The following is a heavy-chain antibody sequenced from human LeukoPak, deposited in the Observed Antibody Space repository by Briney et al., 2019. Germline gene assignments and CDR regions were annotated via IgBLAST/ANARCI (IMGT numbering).Heavy chain of an antibody. V-gene: IGHV1-69*04. CDR2: IIPILGIA. CDR1: GGTFSSYA. D-gene: IGHD6-13*01. Sequence: GASVKVSCKASGGTFSSYAISWVRQAPGQGLEWMGRIIPILGIANYAQKFQGRVTITADKSTSTAYMELSSLRSEDTAVYYCARDLLRIAAAGTDYFDYWGQGTLVTVSS. CDR3: ARDLLRIAAAGTDYFDY. J-gene: IGHJ4*02.